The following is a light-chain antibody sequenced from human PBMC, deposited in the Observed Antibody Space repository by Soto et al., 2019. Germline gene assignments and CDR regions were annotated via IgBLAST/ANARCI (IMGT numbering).Light chain of an antibody. CDR3: QPYDRLLFT. J-gene: IGKJ3*01. CDR1: EDISDY. CDR2: GAS. V-gene: IGKV1-33*01. Sequence: DSQMAQAPSSLSASVGDTVTITCPAREDISDYLSWYQQKPGRAPTLLIYGASNLETGVPSRYSGSGSAKDLTVTISNVQLEDVDTYSWQPYDRLLFTGGPRTKVHI.